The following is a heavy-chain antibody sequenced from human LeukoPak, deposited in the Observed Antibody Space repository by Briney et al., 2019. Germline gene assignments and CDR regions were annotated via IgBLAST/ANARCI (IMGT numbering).Heavy chain of an antibody. CDR3: ARGLSYSYYYMDV. J-gene: IGHJ6*03. D-gene: IGHD6-19*01. Sequence: PSETLSLTCIVSGGSISNYYWSWIRQPPGKGLEWIGYISYSGSTNYNPSLKSRVTISIDTSKNQFSLRLSSVTAADTAMYYCARGLSYSYYYMDVWGKGTTVTVSS. CDR2: ISYSGST. V-gene: IGHV4-59*01. CDR1: GGSISNYY.